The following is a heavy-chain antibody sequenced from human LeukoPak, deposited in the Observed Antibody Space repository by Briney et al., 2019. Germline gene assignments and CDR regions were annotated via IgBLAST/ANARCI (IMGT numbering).Heavy chain of an antibody. V-gene: IGHV4-34*01. CDR1: GGSFSGYY. CDR3: ARGPTSIAVAGTFDY. Sequence: PSETLSLTCAVYGGSFSGYYWSWIRKPPGKGLEWIGEINHSGSTNYNPSLKSRVTISVDTAKNQFSLKLSSVTSADTAVYYCARGPTSIAVAGTFDYWGQGTLVTVSS. CDR2: INHSGST. J-gene: IGHJ4*02. D-gene: IGHD6-19*01.